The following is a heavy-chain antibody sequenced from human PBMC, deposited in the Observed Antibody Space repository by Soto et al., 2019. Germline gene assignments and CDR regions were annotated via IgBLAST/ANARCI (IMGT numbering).Heavy chain of an antibody. Sequence: QVQLGQSGAEVKKPGASVKVSCKASGYTFTSYDINWVRQATGQGREWMGWMNPNSGNTGYAQKCQGRVTMTTNTSISTAYMELSSLRSEDTAVYYCASDTTSYGMEVWGQGTRVTFSS. V-gene: IGHV1-8*01. CDR1: GYTFTSYD. CDR2: MNPNSGNT. CDR3: ASDTTSYGMEV. J-gene: IGHJ6*02. D-gene: IGHD1-1*01.